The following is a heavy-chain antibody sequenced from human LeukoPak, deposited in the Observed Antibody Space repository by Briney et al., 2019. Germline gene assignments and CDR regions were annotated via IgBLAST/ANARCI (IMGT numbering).Heavy chain of an antibody. Sequence: TSETLSLTCTVSGYSISSGYYWGWIRQPPGKGLEWIGSIYHSGSTYYNPSLKSRVTISVDTSKNQFSLKLSSVTAADTAVYYCARAPSPDDVDTAAGGAFDIWGQGTMVTVSS. D-gene: IGHD5-18*01. CDR3: ARAPSPDDVDTAAGGAFDI. V-gene: IGHV4-38-2*02. CDR2: IYHSGST. CDR1: GYSISSGYY. J-gene: IGHJ3*02.